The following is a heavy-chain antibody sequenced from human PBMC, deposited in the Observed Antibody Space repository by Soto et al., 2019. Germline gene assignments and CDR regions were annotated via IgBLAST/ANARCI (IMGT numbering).Heavy chain of an antibody. Sequence: GGSLRLSCAASGFTFSSYAMSWVRQAPGKGLEWVSAISGSGGSTYYADSVKGRFTISRDNSKNTLYLQMNSLRAEDTAVYYCAKGGGDYDFWSGPLFDYYMDVWGKGTTVTVSS. CDR1: GFTFSSYA. CDR2: ISGSGGST. V-gene: IGHV3-23*01. CDR3: AKGGGDYDFWSGPLFDYYMDV. D-gene: IGHD3-3*01. J-gene: IGHJ6*03.